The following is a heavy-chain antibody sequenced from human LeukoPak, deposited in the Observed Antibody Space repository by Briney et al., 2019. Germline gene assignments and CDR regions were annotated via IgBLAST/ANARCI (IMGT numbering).Heavy chain of an antibody. CDR3: ARGGTPGYSSGRIDY. CDR1: GFTVSSNY. V-gene: IGHV3-53*04. Sequence: PGGSLRLSCVASGFTVSSNYMSWVRQAPGKGLEWDSVIYSAGNTYYADSVKGRFTISRHNSENTLYLHMNSLRVEDTAVYFCARGGTPGYSSGRIDYWGQGTLVTVSS. D-gene: IGHD6-19*01. CDR2: IYSAGNT. J-gene: IGHJ4*02.